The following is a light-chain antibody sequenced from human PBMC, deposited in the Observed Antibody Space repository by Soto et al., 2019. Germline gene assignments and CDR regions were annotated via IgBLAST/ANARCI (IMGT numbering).Light chain of an antibody. V-gene: IGLV6-57*04. CDR3: QSYDSSNHRVV. J-gene: IGLJ2*01. Sequence: NFMLTKPHSVSESPGKTVTISCTRSSGSIASNYVQWYQQRPGSAPTTVIYEDNQRPSGVPDRFSGSIDSSSNSASLTISGLKTEDEADYYCQSYDSSNHRVVFGGGTKLTVL. CDR2: EDN. CDR1: SGSIASNY.